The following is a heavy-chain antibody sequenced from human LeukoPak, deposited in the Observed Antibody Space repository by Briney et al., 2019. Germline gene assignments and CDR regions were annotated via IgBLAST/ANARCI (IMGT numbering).Heavy chain of an antibody. CDR1: GYAFTSYY. J-gene: IGHJ6*03. V-gene: IGHV1-46*01. D-gene: IGHD1-26*01. CDR3: ARTGGSFYFYYYMDV. CDR2: VNPSGGST. Sequence: ASVKVSCKASGYAFTSYYMHWVRQAPGQGLEWMGIVNPSGGSTSYAQKFQGRVTMTRDMSTSTVYMELSSLRSEDTAVYYCARTGGSFYFYYYMDVWGTGTTVTVSS.